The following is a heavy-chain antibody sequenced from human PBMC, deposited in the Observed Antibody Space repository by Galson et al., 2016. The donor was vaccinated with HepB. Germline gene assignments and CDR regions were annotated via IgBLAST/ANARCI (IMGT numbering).Heavy chain of an antibody. CDR1: EFIFRNYA. J-gene: IGHJ6*03. CDR2: ISGSGGRT. CDR3: AKELSYSYYMDV. Sequence: SLRLSCAASEFIFRNYAMSWVRQAPGKGLEWVSAISGSGGRTYYADSVKGRFTISRDNSKNTLYLQMSSLRAEDTAVYYCAKELSYSYYMDVWGKGTTVTVSS. V-gene: IGHV3-23*01.